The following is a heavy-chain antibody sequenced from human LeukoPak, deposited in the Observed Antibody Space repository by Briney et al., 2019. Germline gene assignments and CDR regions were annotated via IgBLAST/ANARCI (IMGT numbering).Heavy chain of an antibody. Sequence: SETLSLTCTVSGASISSSSYYWAWIRQPPGKGLEWIGSASYSGNTYYNPSLKSRVTISVDTSKNQFSLKMSSVTAADTAVYYCARDQYYDVSTYYEIDYWGQGALVTVSS. CDR3: ARDQYYDVSTYYEIDY. D-gene: IGHD3-22*01. CDR2: ASYSGNT. J-gene: IGHJ4*02. CDR1: GASISSSSYY. V-gene: IGHV4-39*07.